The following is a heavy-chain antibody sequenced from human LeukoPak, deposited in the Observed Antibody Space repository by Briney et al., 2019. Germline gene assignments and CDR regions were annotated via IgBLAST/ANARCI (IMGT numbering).Heavy chain of an antibody. CDR3: ARGAGDTAMATPFDY. Sequence: RASVKVSCKASGGTFSSHAISWVRQAPGQGLEWMGGIIPIFGTANYAQKFQGRVTITTDESTSTAYMELSSLRSEDTAVYYCARGAGDTAMATPFDYWGQGTLVTVSS. CDR2: IIPIFGTA. D-gene: IGHD5-18*01. J-gene: IGHJ4*02. V-gene: IGHV1-69*05. CDR1: GGTFSSHA.